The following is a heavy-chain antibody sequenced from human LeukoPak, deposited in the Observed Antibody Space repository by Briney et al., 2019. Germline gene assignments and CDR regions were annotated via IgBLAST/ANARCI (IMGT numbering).Heavy chain of an antibody. CDR2: INPNGGTT. CDR1: GYTFIRHW. CDR3: ARDSSTSASWWFDP. V-gene: IGHV1-46*01. D-gene: IGHD6-6*01. J-gene: IGHJ5*02. Sequence: ASVKVSCKASGYTFIRHWMHWVRQAPGQGLEWMGIINPNGGTTIYAQKFQGRVTFTSDESTSTIYMELRSLRSDDMAVYFCARDSSTSASWWFDPWGQGTLVTVSS.